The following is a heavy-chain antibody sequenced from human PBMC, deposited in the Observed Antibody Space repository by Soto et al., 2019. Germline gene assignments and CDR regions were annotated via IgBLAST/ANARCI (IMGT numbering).Heavy chain of an antibody. J-gene: IGHJ4*02. CDR3: AYFPGY. CDR2: IKQDGSEK. Sequence: GGSLRLSCAASGFTFTGYWMSWVRQAPGKGLEWVANIKQDGSEKYYVDSVKGRFIISRDNAKNSLYLQMNGLRAEDTAVYHCAYFPGYWGQGT. D-gene: IGHD1-26*01. CDR1: GFTFTGYW. V-gene: IGHV3-7*01.